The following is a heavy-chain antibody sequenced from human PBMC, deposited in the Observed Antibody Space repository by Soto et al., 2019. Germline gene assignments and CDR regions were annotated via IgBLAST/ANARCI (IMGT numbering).Heavy chain of an antibody. V-gene: IGHV1-69*06. CDR2: IIPIFGTA. CDR1: GGTFSSYA. J-gene: IGHJ6*02. CDR3: ARVGGYYYYYGMDV. Sequence: ASVKVSCKASGGTFSSYAISWVRQAPGQGLEWMGGIIPIFGTANYAQKFQGRVTITADKSTSTAYMELSSLRSEDTAVYYCARVGGYYYYYGMDVWGQGTTVTVSS.